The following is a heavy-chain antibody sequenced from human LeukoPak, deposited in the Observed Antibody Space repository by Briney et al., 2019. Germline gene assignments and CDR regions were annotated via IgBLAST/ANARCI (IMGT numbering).Heavy chain of an antibody. V-gene: IGHV3-66*01. CDR2: IQSAGGT. D-gene: IGHD3-10*01. J-gene: IGHJ4*02. CDR1: GFGVSKSD. Sequence: GVYLRLSCAASGFGVSKSDMTWVRQTPGKGLEWVSVIQSAGGTYYADSVKGRFVISKDDSKNTLYLQMNYLRVEDTAVYYCAGTTYLFGSGTYPYWGQGTLVTVSS. CDR3: AGTTYLFGSGTYPY.